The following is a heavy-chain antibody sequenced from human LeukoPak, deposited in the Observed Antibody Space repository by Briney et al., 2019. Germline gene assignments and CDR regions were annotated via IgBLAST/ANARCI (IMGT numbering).Heavy chain of an antibody. CDR1: GFTFSSYE. CDR2: ISSSGSTI. D-gene: IGHD1-26*01. V-gene: IGHV3-48*03. J-gene: IGHJ4*02. Sequence: GGSLRLSCAASGFTFSSYEMNWVRQAPGKGLEWVSYISSSGSTIYYADSVKGRFTISRDNAKNSLYLQMNSLRAEDTAVYYCARDRTVGDTPIFDYWGQGTLVTVSS. CDR3: ARDRTVGDTPIFDY.